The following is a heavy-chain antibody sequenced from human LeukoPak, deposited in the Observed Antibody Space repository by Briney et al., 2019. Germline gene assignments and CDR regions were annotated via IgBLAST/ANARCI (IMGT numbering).Heavy chain of an antibody. CDR1: GGSISSYY. CDR2: INHSGST. J-gene: IGHJ4*02. Sequence: SETLSLTCTVSGGSISSYYWSWIRQPPGKGLEWIGEINHSGSTRYNPSLKSRLTMSVDTSRNQFSLNLDSVTAADTAVYYCARVRYNWNRDFDYWGQGTLVTVSS. D-gene: IGHD1-20*01. V-gene: IGHV4-59*08. CDR3: ARVRYNWNRDFDY.